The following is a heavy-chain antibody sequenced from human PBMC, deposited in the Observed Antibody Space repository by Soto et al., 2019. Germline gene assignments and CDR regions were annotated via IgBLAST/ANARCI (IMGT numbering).Heavy chain of an antibody. D-gene: IGHD3-3*01. CDR2: INPNSGGT. CDR1: GYTFTGYY. V-gene: IGHV1-2*02. CDR3: ARDVSSSGNYDFWSGSRRFDY. Sequence: ASVKVSCKASGYTFTGYYMHWVRQAPGQGLEWMGWINPNSGGTNYAQKFQGRVTMTRDTSISTAYMELSRLRSDDTAVYYCARDVSSSGNYDFWSGSRRFDYWGQGTLVTVSS. J-gene: IGHJ4*02.